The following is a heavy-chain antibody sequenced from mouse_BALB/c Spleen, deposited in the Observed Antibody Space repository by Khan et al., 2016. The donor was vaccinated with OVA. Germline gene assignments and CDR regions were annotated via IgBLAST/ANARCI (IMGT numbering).Heavy chain of an antibody. CDR3: ARLEDI. D-gene: IGHD1-3*01. CDR1: GFSLTSYG. CDR2: ICAGGST. Sequence: QVQLKESGPGLVAPSQSLSITCTVSGFSLTSYGVHWVRQPPGKGLEWLGVICAGGSTNYNSALMSSLSISKDNSKSKVFLNMNSLETYDTAMYYCARLEDIWGQGTTLTVSA. J-gene: IGHJ2*01. V-gene: IGHV2-9*02.